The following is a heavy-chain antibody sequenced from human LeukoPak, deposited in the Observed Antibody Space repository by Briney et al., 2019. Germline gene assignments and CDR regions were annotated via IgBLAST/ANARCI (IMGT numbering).Heavy chain of an antibody. J-gene: IGHJ1*01. Sequence: GASLKISCKGSGYSFSTYWIGWVRQMPGKGLEWMGTIYPGDSDTRYSPSFQGQVTISADKSFSTAYLQWSSLKASDTAMYYCARRGIAVAGTPAEYFQHWGQGTQVIVSS. CDR3: ARRGIAVAGTPAEYFQH. D-gene: IGHD6-19*01. V-gene: IGHV5-51*01. CDR2: IYPGDSDT. CDR1: GYSFSTYW.